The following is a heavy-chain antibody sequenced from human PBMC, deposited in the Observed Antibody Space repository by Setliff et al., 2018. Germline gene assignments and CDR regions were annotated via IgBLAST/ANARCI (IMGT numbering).Heavy chain of an antibody. D-gene: IGHD3-9*01. V-gene: IGHV4-4*09. CDR1: GGSVSTFY. Sequence: SETLSLTCRVSGGSVSTFYWTWIRRPPGKGLEWIGYIFTIGSTQYNPSLKSRATISRDTSSNQFSLKLFSVTAADTAVYYCAHSTTFDLHHDYWGQGALVTVSS. CDR2: IFTIGST. CDR3: AHSTTFDLHHDY. J-gene: IGHJ4*02.